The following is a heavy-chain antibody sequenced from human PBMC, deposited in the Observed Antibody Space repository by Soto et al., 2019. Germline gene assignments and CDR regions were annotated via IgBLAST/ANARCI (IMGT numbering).Heavy chain of an antibody. CDR3: ARGIKVVAATIDFYYGMDV. D-gene: IGHD2-15*01. CDR1: GFTFSSYG. Sequence: QVQLVESGGGVVQPGRSLRLSCAASGFTFSSYGMHWVRQAPGKGLEWVAVIWYDGSNKYYADSVKGRFTISRDNSKNTLYLQMNSLRAEDTAVYYCARGIKVVAATIDFYYGMDVWGQGTTVTVSS. V-gene: IGHV3-33*01. CDR2: IWYDGSNK. J-gene: IGHJ6*02.